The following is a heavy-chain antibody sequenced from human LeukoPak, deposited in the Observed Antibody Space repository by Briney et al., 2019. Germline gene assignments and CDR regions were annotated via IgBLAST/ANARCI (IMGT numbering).Heavy chain of an antibody. CDR1: GFRFEDYA. J-gene: IGHJ3*02. D-gene: IGHD3-10*01. V-gene: IGHV3-9*01. CDR2: INWNGDTV. Sequence: GRSLRLSCAASGFRFEDYAMHWVRQAPGKGLEWVSSINWNGDTVNYADSVKGRFTISRDNAKNSLYLQMNSLRAEDTAVYYCARDYYGSGSYPYGAFDIWGQGTMVTVSS. CDR3: ARDYYGSGSYPYGAFDI.